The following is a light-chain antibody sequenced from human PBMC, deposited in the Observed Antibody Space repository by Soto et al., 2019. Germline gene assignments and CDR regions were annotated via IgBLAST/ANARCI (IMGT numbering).Light chain of an antibody. J-gene: IGKJ2*01. CDR1: QSVSSN. CDR2: GAS. V-gene: IGKV3-15*01. CDR3: HQYNDWPPKFT. Sequence: EIVMTQSPATLSVSPGERATLSCRASQSVSSNLAWYQQKRGQAPRLLIYGASTRATGIPARFSGSGSGTEFTLTISSLQSEDFALYYCHQYNDWPPKFTFGQGTKLEIK.